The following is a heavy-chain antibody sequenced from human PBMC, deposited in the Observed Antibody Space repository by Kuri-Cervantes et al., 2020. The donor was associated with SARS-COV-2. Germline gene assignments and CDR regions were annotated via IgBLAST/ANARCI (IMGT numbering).Heavy chain of an antibody. J-gene: IGHJ4*02. CDR2: ISYDGSNK. D-gene: IGHD1-26*01. CDR3: AKXRWWELLY. CDR1: GFLFSASA. Sequence: GESLKISCEVSGFLFSASAIHWVRQAPGKGLEWVAVISYDGSNKYYADSVKGRFTISRDNSKNTLYLQMNSLRAEDTAVYYCAKXRWWELLYWGQGTLVTVSS. V-gene: IGHV3-30-3*02.